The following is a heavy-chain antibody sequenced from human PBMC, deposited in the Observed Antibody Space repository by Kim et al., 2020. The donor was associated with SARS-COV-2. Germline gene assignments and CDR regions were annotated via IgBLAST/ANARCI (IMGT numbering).Heavy chain of an antibody. Sequence: GGSLRLSCAASGFPFDDYCMNWVRQAPGKGLEWVSGITWNGGHIGYAESVRGRFTISRDSAKKALYLLLKSLRPEDTAFYYCAEDFGHRGGLWDAFEPWGQGTLVTVSS. CDR3: AEDFGHRGGLWDAFEP. J-gene: IGHJ4*02. CDR2: ITWNGGHI. D-gene: IGHD3-10*01. V-gene: IGHV3-9*01. CDR1: GFPFDDYC.